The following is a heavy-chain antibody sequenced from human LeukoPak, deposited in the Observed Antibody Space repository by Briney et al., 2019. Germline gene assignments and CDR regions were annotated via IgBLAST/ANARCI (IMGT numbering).Heavy chain of an antibody. Sequence: GGSLRLSCAVSGITLSNYGMSWVRQAPGKGLEWVAGISGSGGSTNYADSVKGRFTISRDNAKNTLFLQMNSLRAEDTAVYFCAKRGVVIRVILVGFHKEAYYFDSWGQGALVTVSS. CDR3: AKRGVVIRVILVGFHKEAYYFDS. CDR1: GITLSNYG. CDR2: ISGSGGST. D-gene: IGHD3-22*01. V-gene: IGHV3-23*01. J-gene: IGHJ4*02.